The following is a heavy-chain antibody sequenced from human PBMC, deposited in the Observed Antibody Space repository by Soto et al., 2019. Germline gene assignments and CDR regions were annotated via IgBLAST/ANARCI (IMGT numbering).Heavy chain of an antibody. CDR3: ANPRYDFWSGYYTG. J-gene: IGHJ4*02. V-gene: IGHV3-23*01. CDR2: ISGSGGST. D-gene: IGHD3-3*01. CDR1: GFTFSSYA. Sequence: PGGSLRLSCAASGFTFSSYAMSWVRQAPGKGLEWVSAISGSGGSTYYADSVKGRFTISRDNSKNTLYLQMNSLRAEDTAVYYCANPRYDFWSGYYTGWGQGTLVTVSS.